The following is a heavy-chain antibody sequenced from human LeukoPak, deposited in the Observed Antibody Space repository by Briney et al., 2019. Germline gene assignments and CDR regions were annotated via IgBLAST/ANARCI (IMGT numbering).Heavy chain of an antibody. D-gene: IGHD2-2*01. CDR2: INHSGST. J-gene: IGHJ5*02. V-gene: IGHV4-34*01. CDR3: ARGCSSTSCYAPHNWFDP. CDR1: GGSFSGYY. Sequence: SETLSLTCAVYGGSFSGYYWSWIRQPPGKGLEWIGEINHSGSTNYNPSLKSRVTISVDTSKNQFSLKLSSVTAADTAVYYCARGCSSTSCYAPHNWFDPWGQGTLVTVSS.